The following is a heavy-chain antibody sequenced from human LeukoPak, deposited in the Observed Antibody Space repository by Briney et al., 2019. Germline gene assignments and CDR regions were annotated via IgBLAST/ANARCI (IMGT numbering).Heavy chain of an antibody. V-gene: IGHV1-46*01. CDR2: INPSGGST. CDR1: GYTFTSYY. D-gene: IGHD1-1*01. Sequence: ASVKVSCKASGYTFTSYYVHWVRQAPGQGLEWMGIINPSGGSTSYAQKFQGRVTMTRDTSTSTVYMEVSSLRSEDTAVYHCARDRQPTTGDRVGPYYYGMDVWGQGTTVTVSS. J-gene: IGHJ6*02. CDR3: ARDRQPTTGDRVGPYYYGMDV.